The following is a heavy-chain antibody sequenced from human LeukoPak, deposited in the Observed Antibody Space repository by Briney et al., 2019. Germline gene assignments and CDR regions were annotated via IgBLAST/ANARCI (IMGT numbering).Heavy chain of an antibody. CDR1: GFTFSSYA. D-gene: IGHD2-15*01. J-gene: IGHJ6*02. V-gene: IGHV3-53*01. CDR2: LYSGGIT. Sequence: PGGSLRLSCAASGFTFSSYAMSWVRQAPGKGLEWVSVLYSGGITYYADSVKGRFTISRDNSKNTLYLQMNSLRAEDTAVYYCAGSGYDSYYAMDVWGQGATVTVSS. CDR3: AGSGYDSYYAMDV.